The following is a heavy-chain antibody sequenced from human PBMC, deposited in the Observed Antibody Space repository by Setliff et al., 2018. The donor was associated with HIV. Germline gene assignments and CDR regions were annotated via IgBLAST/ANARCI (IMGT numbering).Heavy chain of an antibody. Sequence: SGPTLVNPTQTLTLTCTFSGFSLSTSGMRVSWIRQPPGKALEWLARIDWDDDKFYSTSLKTRLTISKDTSKNQVVLTMTNMDPVDTATYYCARTNLSPGYYDSSGYYFDYWGQGTLVTV. CDR2: IDWDDDK. V-gene: IGHV2-70*04. CDR3: ARTNLSPGYYDSSGYYFDY. CDR1: GFSLSTSGMR. J-gene: IGHJ4*02. D-gene: IGHD3-22*01.